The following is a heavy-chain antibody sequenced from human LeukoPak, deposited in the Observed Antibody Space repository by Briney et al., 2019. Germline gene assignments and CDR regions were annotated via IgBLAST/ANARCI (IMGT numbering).Heavy chain of an antibody. CDR1: GFIVSSDY. V-gene: IGHV3-53*01. CDR3: ARQRAVGYDAFDI. CDR2: INSGGRT. Sequence: PGRSLRLSCAASGFIVSSDYMTWVRQAPGKGLEWVSLINSGGRTYYADSVKGRFTISRDNSKNTLYLQMNSLRVDDTAVYFCARQRAVGYDAFDIWGQGTMVTVSS. D-gene: IGHD1-26*01. J-gene: IGHJ3*02.